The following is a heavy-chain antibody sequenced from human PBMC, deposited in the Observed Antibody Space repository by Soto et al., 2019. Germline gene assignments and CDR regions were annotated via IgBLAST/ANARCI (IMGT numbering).Heavy chain of an antibody. J-gene: IGHJ3*02. CDR3: ATVLGGYAVDI. CDR2: ISSNGGST. CDR1: GFTFSSYA. V-gene: IGHV3-64*01. Sequence: EVQLVESGGGLVQPGGSLRLSCAASGFTFSSYAMHWVRQAPGKGLEYVSAISSNGGSTDYANSVKGRFTISRDNSKNTRYLQRSSLRDEEVAVYFCATVLGGYAVDIWGQGTMVTVSS.